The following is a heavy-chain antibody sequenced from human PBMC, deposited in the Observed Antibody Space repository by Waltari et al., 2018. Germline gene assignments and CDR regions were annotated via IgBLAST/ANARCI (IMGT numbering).Heavy chain of an antibody. D-gene: IGHD6-6*01. V-gene: IGHV4-39*01. J-gene: IGHJ3*02. Sequence: QLQLQESGPGLVKPSETLSLTCTVSGGSISSSAYYWDWIRQPPVKGLEWIGSVYYSGGTLYNSSLKSRVTISVDTSKNQLSLILSSVTAADTAVYYCARKGSDSSSSRIAFDIWGQGTMVTVSS. CDR2: VYYSGGT. CDR3: ARKGSDSSSSRIAFDI. CDR1: GGSISSSAYY.